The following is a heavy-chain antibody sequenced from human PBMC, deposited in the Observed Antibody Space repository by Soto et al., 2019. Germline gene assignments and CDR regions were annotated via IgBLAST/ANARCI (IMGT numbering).Heavy chain of an antibody. Sequence: SETLSLTCAVYGGSFSGAYWSWIRQPPGKGLEWIGEINDSGSTNYNPSLKSRVTISVDTSKKQFSLNLSSVTAVDTAVYYCARGILRGNPEYWSQGTLVTVSS. CDR2: INDSGST. V-gene: IGHV4-34*01. CDR1: GGSFSGAY. CDR3: ARGILRGNPEY. J-gene: IGHJ4*02.